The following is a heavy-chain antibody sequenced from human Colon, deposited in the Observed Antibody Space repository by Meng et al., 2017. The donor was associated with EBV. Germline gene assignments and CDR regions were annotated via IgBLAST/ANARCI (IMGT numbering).Heavy chain of an antibody. D-gene: IGHD6-19*01. Sequence: QQSGPVLFRPPGTSPLPSPLLGGAIIISNRLSWVRQPPGKGLEWIGEIYHSGSTNYNPSLKSRVTISVDKSKNQFSLNLSSVTAADTAVYYCARVGQWLPIDYWGQGTLVTVSS. CDR1: GGAIIISNR. J-gene: IGHJ4*02. CDR3: ARVGQWLPIDY. V-gene: IGHV4-4*03. CDR2: IYHSGST.